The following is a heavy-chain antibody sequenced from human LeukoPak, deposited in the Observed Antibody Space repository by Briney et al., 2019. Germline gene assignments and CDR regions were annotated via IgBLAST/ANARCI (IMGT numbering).Heavy chain of an antibody. Sequence: GGSLRLSCAASGFTFSSYSMNWVRQAPGKGLEWVSSISSSSSYIYYADSVKGRFTISRDNAKNSLYLEMNSLRAEDTAVYYCATFYYDSTGRNNYIDYWGQGTLVTVSS. J-gene: IGHJ4*02. CDR2: ISSSSSYI. D-gene: IGHD3-16*01. V-gene: IGHV3-21*01. CDR3: ATFYYDSTGRNNYIDY. CDR1: GFTFSSYS.